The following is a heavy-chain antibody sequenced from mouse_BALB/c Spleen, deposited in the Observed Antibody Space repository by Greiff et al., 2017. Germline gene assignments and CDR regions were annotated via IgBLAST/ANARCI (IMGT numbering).Heavy chain of an antibody. CDR3: ARYDGSSDFDY. V-gene: IGHV3-6*02. CDR2: ISYDGSN. J-gene: IGHJ2*01. CDR1: GYSITSGYY. D-gene: IGHD1-1*01. Sequence: DVKLQESGPGLVKPSQSLSLTCSVTGYSITSGYYWNWIRQFPGNKLEWMGYISYDGSNNYNPSLKNRISITRDTAKNQFFLKLNSVTTEDTATYYCARYDGSSDFDYWGQGTTLTVSS.